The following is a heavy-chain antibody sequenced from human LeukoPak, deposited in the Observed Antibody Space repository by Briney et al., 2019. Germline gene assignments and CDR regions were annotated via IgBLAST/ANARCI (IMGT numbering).Heavy chain of an antibody. D-gene: IGHD3-10*01. J-gene: IGHJ6*02. CDR3: AKIVVRGTHHMDV. V-gene: IGHV3-23*01. CDR2: ISGSGGNT. CDR1: GFTFSSYA. Sequence: QPGGSLRLSCAASGFTFSSYAMSWVRQAPGKGLEWVSAISGSGGNTYFADSVKGRFTISRDNSKNTLYLQMNSLRAEDTAVYYCAKIVVRGTHHMDVWGQGTTVTVSS.